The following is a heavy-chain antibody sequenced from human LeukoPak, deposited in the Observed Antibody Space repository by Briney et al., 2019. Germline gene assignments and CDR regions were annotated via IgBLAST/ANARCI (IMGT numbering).Heavy chain of an antibody. CDR2: IYPGDSDS. CDR1: GYSFTNYW. Sequence: GESLKISCKGSGYSFTNYWIGWVRQVPGKGLEWMGIIYPGDSDSRYSPSFQGQVTFSADKSSSIAYLQWSSLKASDTAIYYCARHARPGGTYYYGMDVWGQGTSVTVSS. V-gene: IGHV5-51*01. D-gene: IGHD3-16*01. J-gene: IGHJ6*02. CDR3: ARHARPGGTYYYGMDV.